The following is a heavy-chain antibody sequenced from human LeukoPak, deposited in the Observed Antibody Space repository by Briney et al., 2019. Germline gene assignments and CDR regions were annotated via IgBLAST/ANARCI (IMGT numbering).Heavy chain of an antibody. CDR3: ARDAGNSGYDLFDY. D-gene: IGHD5-12*01. Sequence: GGSLRLSCAASGFTFSSYAMHWVRQAPGKGLEWVANIKRDGSEKFYVDSVKGRFTISRDNAKNSLYLQMNSLRAEDTAVYFCARDAGNSGYDLFDYWGQGTLVTVSS. CDR1: GFTFSSYA. CDR2: IKRDGSEK. V-gene: IGHV3-7*01. J-gene: IGHJ4*02.